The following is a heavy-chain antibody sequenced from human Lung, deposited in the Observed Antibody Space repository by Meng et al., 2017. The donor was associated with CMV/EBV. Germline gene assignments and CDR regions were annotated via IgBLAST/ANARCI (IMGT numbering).Heavy chain of an antibody. J-gene: IGHJ6*02. CDR2: ISSSGSTI. CDR3: ASLKDIVVVPAAKGSKYYYYGMDV. Sequence: GGSXRLXCAASGFTFSSYEMNWVRQAPGKGLEWVSYISSSGSTIYYADSVKGRFTISRDNAKNSLYLQMNSLRAEDTAVYYCASLKDIVVVPAAKGSKYYYYGMDVWGQGTTVTVSS. CDR1: GFTFSSYE. V-gene: IGHV3-48*03. D-gene: IGHD2-2*01.